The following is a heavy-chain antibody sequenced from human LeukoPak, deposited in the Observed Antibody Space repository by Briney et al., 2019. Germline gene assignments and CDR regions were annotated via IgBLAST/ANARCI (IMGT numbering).Heavy chain of an antibody. CDR2: INHGGST. CDR3: ARHHPIAAAGSGFDY. Sequence: SETLSRTCAVYGVSFSGYHWSWIRQSPGKGLEWIGEINHGGSTNYNPSLKSRVTISLDTSRNQFSLKLSSVTAADTAMYYCARHHPIAAAGSGFDYWGQGTLVTVSS. D-gene: IGHD6-13*01. CDR1: GVSFSGYH. J-gene: IGHJ4*02. V-gene: IGHV4-34*01.